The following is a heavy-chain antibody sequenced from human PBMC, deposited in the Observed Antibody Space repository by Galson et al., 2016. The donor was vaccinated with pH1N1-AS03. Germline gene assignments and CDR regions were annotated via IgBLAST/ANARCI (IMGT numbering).Heavy chain of an antibody. J-gene: IGHJ4*02. CDR3: VSALTGSSATHPYTFDY. V-gene: IGHV3-21*01. D-gene: IGHD1-14*01. CDR1: AFTFSTYS. Sequence: SLRLSCAASAFTFSTYSMNWVRQAPGKGLEWVSFISRSGNYIYYADSVKGRFTISRENAKNSLYLQMNSLRAEDTAVYFCVSALTGSSATHPYTFDYWGQGTLVIVSS. CDR2: ISRSGNYI.